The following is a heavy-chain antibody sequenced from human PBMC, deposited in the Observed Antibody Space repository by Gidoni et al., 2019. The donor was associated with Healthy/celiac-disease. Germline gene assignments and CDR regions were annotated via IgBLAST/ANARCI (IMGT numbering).Heavy chain of an antibody. CDR3: AKDKAAAGTVDY. V-gene: IGHV3-30*02. CDR1: GFTFSSYG. CDR2: IRYDGSNK. J-gene: IGHJ4*02. D-gene: IGHD6-13*01. Sequence: QVQLVESGGGVVQPGGSLRLSCAASGFTFSSYGMHWVRQAPGKGLEWVAFIRYDGSNKYYADSVKGRFTISRDNSKNTLYLQMNSLRAEDTAVYYCAKDKAAAGTVDYWGQGTLVTVSS.